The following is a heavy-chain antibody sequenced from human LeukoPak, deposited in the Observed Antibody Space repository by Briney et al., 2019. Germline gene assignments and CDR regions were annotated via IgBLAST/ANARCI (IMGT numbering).Heavy chain of an antibody. Sequence: PGGSLRLSCAASGFTFSSYGMHWVRQAPGKGLEWVAVIWYDGSNKYYADSVKGRFTISRDNSKNTLYLQMNSLRAEDTAVYYCAKGLLGYGEAFDYWGQGTLVTVSS. J-gene: IGHJ4*02. D-gene: IGHD4-17*01. CDR1: GFTFSSYG. V-gene: IGHV3-33*06. CDR2: IWYDGSNK. CDR3: AKGLLGYGEAFDY.